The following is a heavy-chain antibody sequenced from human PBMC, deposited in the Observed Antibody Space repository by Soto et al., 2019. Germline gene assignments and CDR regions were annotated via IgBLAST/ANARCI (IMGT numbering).Heavy chain of an antibody. CDR3: ARDLKRYSSGWYRD. D-gene: IGHD6-19*01. Sequence: QVQLVQSGAEVKKPGSSVKVSCKASGDTFSSYAINWVRQAPGQGLEWMGGIIPIFGTANYAQKFQGRVTITADESTSTAYMELSSLRSEDTAVYYCARDLKRYSSGWYRDWGQGTLVTVSS. J-gene: IGHJ4*02. CDR2: IIPIFGTA. CDR1: GDTFSSYA. V-gene: IGHV1-69*01.